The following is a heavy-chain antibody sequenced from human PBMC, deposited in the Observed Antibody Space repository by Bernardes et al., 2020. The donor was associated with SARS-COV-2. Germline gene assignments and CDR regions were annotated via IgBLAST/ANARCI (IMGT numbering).Heavy chain of an antibody. CDR2: IKQDGNEK. CDR3: ARDTGGLFDY. CDR1: GFTFSNYW. J-gene: IGHJ4*02. Sequence: GGSLRLSCVVSGFTFSNYWMAWVRQAPGRGLEWVANIKQDGNEKYYLDSVKGRFTISRDNAKNSLYLQMNRLTVEDTALYYCARDTGGLFDYWGQGTRVTVSS. D-gene: IGHD3-16*01. V-gene: IGHV3-7*01.